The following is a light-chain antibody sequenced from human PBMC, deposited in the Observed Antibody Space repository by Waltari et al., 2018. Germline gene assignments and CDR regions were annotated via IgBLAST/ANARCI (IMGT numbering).Light chain of an antibody. CDR2: GVN. J-gene: IGLJ1*01. Sequence: QSAPTQPASVSGSPGQSITISCTGTSSDVGGYDFVSWHQQYPGKAPKVMIYGVNNLPSWGSNRFSGSKSGNTASLIISGLQADDEADYYCSSYTTSGTLVFGTGTKVTVL. V-gene: IGLV2-14*01. CDR3: SSYTTSGTLV. CDR1: SSDVGGYDF.